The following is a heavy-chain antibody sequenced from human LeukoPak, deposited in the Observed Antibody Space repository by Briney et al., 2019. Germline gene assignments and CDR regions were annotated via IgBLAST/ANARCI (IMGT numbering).Heavy chain of an antibody. V-gene: IGHV3-23*01. D-gene: IGHD6-13*01. CDR2: ISGSGGNT. CDR1: RFTLSSYS. CDR3: ARGGILYGMDV. Sequence: PGGSLTLSCALSRFTLSSYSMTWARQAPGKGLEWVSAISGSGGNTYYADSVKGRFTISRDNSKNTLYLQMNSLRAEDTAAYYCARGGILYGMDVWGQGTTVTVSS. J-gene: IGHJ6*02.